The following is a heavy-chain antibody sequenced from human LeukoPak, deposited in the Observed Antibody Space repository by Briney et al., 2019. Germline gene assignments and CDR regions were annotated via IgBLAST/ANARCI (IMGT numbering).Heavy chain of an antibody. CDR2: IVVGSGNT. V-gene: IGHV1-58*02. CDR3: VKGRRSGYYSFRWGGIVDH. CDR1: GFTFTSSA. J-gene: IGHJ4*02. Sequence: SVKVSCKASGFTFTSSAMQWVRQARGQRLEWIGWIVVGSGNTNYAQKFQERVTITRDMSTSTAYMELSSLRSEDTAVYYCVKGRRSGYYSFRWGGIVDHWGQGTLVTVSS. D-gene: IGHD3-3*01.